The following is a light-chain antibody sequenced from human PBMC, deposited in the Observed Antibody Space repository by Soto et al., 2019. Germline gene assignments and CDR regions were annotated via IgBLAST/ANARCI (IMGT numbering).Light chain of an antibody. CDR3: QQSFNTLVS. V-gene: IGKV1-5*03. Sequence: DIQLTQFPSNLSACVGDGVSITCRASQSLNSWLAWYQQKPGKAPKLLIYKTSTLESGVPSRFSGSGSGTEFTLTISSLQPEDYASYYCQQSFNTLVSFGGGTKVDFK. J-gene: IGKJ4*01. CDR1: QSLNSW. CDR2: KTS.